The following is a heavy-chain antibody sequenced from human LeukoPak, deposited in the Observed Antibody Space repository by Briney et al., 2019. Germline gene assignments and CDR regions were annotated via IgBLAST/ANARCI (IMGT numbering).Heavy chain of an antibody. CDR3: AREGWGSGSKAFDY. CDR2: IYYSGST. CDR1: GGSISSYY. V-gene: IGHV4-59*01. Sequence: SETLSLTCTVSGGSISSYYWSWIRQPPGKGLEWIGYIYYSGSTNYNPSLKSRVTISVDTSKNQFSLKLSSVTAADTAVYYCAREGWGSGSKAFDYWGQGTLVTVSS. J-gene: IGHJ4*02. D-gene: IGHD6-19*01.